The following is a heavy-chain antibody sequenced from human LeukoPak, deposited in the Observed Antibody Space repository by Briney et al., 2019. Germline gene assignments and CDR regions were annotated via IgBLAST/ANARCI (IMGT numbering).Heavy chain of an antibody. Sequence: GESLKISCKGSGYSFTSYWISWVRQMPGKGLEWVGRIDPSDSYIDYSPSFQGHVTFSVDNSVNTAYLQWNNLKVSDTAMYYCARRSGIAVAGDYFDYWGQGTLVTVSS. CDR1: GYSFTSYW. J-gene: IGHJ4*02. D-gene: IGHD6-19*01. CDR3: ARRSGIAVAGDYFDY. V-gene: IGHV5-10-1*01. CDR2: IDPSDSYI.